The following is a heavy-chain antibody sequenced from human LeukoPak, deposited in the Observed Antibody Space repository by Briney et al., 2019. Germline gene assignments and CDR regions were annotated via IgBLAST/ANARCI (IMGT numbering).Heavy chain of an antibody. CDR3: ARDGYPYSSSWYYFDY. J-gene: IGHJ4*02. CDR1: GGSISSYY. D-gene: IGHD6-13*01. V-gene: IGHV4-59*12. CDR2: IYYSGST. Sequence: PSETLSLTCTVSGGSISSYYWSWIRQPPGKGLEWIGYIYYSGSTNYNPSLKSRVTISVDTSKNQFSLKLSSVTAADTAVYYCARDGYPYSSSWYYFDYWGQGTLVTVSS.